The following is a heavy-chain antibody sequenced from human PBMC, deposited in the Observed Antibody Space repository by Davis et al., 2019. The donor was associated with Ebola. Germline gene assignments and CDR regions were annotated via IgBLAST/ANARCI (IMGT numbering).Heavy chain of an antibody. V-gene: IGHV3-30*02. J-gene: IGHJ6*03. CDR2: IRYDGNNK. CDR3: AKVPYYYYMDV. Sequence: PGGSLRLSCAASGFTFSSYYMHWVRQAPGKGLEWVAIIRYDGNNKNYADSLKGRFTISRDNSKNTLYLRMNSLRAEDTAVYYCAKVPYYYYMDVWGKGTTVTVSS. CDR1: GFTFSSYY.